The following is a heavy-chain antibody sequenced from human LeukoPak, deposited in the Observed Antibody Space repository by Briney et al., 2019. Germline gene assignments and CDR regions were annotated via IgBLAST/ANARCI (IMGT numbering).Heavy chain of an antibody. V-gene: IGHV5-51*01. J-gene: IGHJ4*02. D-gene: IGHD3-10*01. CDR1: GYRFTSYW. CDR3: ARRLVRGMNNFDY. Sequence: GESLQISCKGSGYRFTSYWIGWVRQMPGKGLEWMGIIYPGDSDTRYSPSLQGQVNIAADKSISPAYLQWSSLNASDTAMYYCARRLVRGMNNFDYWGQGTLVTVSS. CDR2: IYPGDSDT.